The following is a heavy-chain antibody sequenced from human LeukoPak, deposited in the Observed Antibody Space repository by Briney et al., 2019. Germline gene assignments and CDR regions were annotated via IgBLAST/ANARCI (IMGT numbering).Heavy chain of an antibody. J-gene: IGHJ4*02. V-gene: IGHV4-31*03. CDR1: GGSISSGGYY. Sequence: NPSQTLSLTCTVSGGSISSGGYYWSWVRQHPEKGLEWIGYIYYSGTAYYNPSLKSRVTMPVDTSKNQFSLKLDSVTAADTAVYYCARFSNDHGVKFDYWGQGTLVTVSS. CDR2: IYYSGTA. CDR3: ARFSNDHGVKFDY. D-gene: IGHD4-17*01.